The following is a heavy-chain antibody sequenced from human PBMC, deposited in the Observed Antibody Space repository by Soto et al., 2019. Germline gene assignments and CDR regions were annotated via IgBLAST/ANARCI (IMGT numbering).Heavy chain of an antibody. J-gene: IGHJ6*02. CDR2: ISAYNGKT. CDR3: ARGGDVNYYHGMDV. Sequence: QVQLVQSGGEVKKPGASAKLSCTASGYTFTSYGISWVRQAPGQGLEWMGWISAYNGKTNYAQNVQGRVTMTTDTSTRTAYMDLRSLRSDDTAVHYCARGGDVNYYHGMDVWGQGTTVTVSS. CDR1: GYTFTSYG. D-gene: IGHD5-12*01. V-gene: IGHV1-18*01.